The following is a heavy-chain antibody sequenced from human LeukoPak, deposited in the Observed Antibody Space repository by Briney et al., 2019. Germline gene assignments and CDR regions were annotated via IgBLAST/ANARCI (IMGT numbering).Heavy chain of an antibody. V-gene: IGHV4-59*01. CDR2: IYYSGST. J-gene: IGHJ4*02. CDR3: ARVQAEALDY. D-gene: IGHD6-19*01. CDR1: GGSISSYY. Sequence: SETLSLTCTVSGGSISSYYWSWIRQPPGKGLEWIGYIYYSGSTNYNPSLKSRVTISVDTSKNQFSLKLSPVTAADTAVYYCARVQAEALDYWGQGTLVTVSS.